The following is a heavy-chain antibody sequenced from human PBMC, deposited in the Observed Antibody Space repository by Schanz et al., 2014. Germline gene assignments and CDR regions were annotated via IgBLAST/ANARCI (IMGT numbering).Heavy chain of an antibody. V-gene: IGHV3-23*04. CDR1: GFTVSSNY. D-gene: IGHD3-16*02. Sequence: EVQLVESGGGLVQPGGSLRLSCAASGFTVSSNYMNWVRQAPGKGLEWVSGISGSGVITYYEDSVKGRFTISRDNSKNTLYLQMNSLRAEDTAVYYCAKYRYSVFDFDYWGQGTLVTVSS. CDR3: AKYRYSVFDFDY. J-gene: IGHJ4*02. CDR2: SGSGVIT.